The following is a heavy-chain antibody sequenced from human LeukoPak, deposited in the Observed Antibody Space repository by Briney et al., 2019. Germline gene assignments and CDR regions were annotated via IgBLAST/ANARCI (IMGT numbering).Heavy chain of an antibody. Sequence: SETLSLTCAVYGGSFSGYYWSWIRQPPGKGLEWIGYIYYTGSTNYNPSLRSRVTISIDTSKNQFSLKLSSVTAADTAVYYCARDLGFKRYFDSWGQGTLVTVSS. J-gene: IGHJ4*02. D-gene: IGHD5-12*01. V-gene: IGHV4-59*01. CDR2: IYYTGST. CDR3: ARDLGFKRYFDS. CDR1: GGSFSGYY.